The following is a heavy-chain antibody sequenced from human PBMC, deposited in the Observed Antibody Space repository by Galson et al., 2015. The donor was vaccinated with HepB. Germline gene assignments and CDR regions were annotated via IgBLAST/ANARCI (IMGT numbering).Heavy chain of an antibody. D-gene: IGHD3-10*02. J-gene: IGHJ4*02. V-gene: IGHV3-23*01. CDR3: ANLGLCFNSNSDH. Sequence: SLRLSCAASGFTFSNYVMSWVRQAPGKGLEWVSGISGSGDSTFYADSVKGRFTISRDNSKNTLFLQTHSLRAEDTAVYLCANLGLCFNSNSDHWGQGTRVPVSS. CDR2: ISGSGDST. CDR1: GFTFSNYV.